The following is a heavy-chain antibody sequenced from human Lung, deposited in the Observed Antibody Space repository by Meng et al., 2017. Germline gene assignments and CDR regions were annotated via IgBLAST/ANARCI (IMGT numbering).Heavy chain of an antibody. CDR3: ARGQKGYFDL. Sequence: QVQLQESGPGLVKPSQTLSLTCTVSGGSISSSNYYWSRIRQPPGKGLEWSGHIYNSGSTYCNPSLKSRITISVDTSKNQFSLKLSSVTAADTAVYYCARGQKGYFDLWGRGTLVTVSS. CDR1: GGSISSSNYY. CDR2: IYNSGST. V-gene: IGHV4-30-4*01. J-gene: IGHJ2*01.